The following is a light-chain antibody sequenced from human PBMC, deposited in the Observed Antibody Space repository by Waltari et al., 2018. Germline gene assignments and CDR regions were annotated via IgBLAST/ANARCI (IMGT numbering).Light chain of an antibody. Sequence: QTVVTQEPSLTVSPGGTVTPTCASSTGAVTSGYYPNWFQQKPGQTPRALIYSTGNKHSWTPARFSGSRLGGKAALTLSGVQPEDEADYYFLLYYGGAQVFGGGTKLTVL. CDR1: TGAVTSGYY. J-gene: IGLJ2*01. V-gene: IGLV7-43*01. CDR3: LLYYGGAQV. CDR2: STG.